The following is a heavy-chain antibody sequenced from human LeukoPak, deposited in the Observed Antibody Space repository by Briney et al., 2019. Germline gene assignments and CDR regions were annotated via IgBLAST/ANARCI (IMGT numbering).Heavy chain of an antibody. D-gene: IGHD3/OR15-3a*01. V-gene: IGHV3-53*01. CDR3: AREASWTLDY. Sequence: PGGSLRLSCAASGFTMSHYGVSWVRQAPGKGLEWVALIYSDSSTYYADSVKGRFTIFRDNSKNTLYLQMNSLRAEDTAVYYCAREASWTLDYWGQGTLVTVSS. J-gene: IGHJ4*02. CDR1: GFTMSHYG. CDR2: IYSDSST.